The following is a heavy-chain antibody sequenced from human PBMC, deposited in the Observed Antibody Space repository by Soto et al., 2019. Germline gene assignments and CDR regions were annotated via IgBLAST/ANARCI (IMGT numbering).Heavy chain of an antibody. Sequence: GXLVKVSCKASVYTFTSYYMHWVRQTPGQGLEWMGIINPSGGSTSYAQKFQGRVTMTRDTSTSTVYMELSSLRSEDTAVYYCARDFGDYRWFDPWGQGTLVTASS. CDR1: VYTFTSYY. V-gene: IGHV1-46*01. J-gene: IGHJ5*02. CDR2: INPSGGST. CDR3: ARDFGDYRWFDP. D-gene: IGHD2-21*02.